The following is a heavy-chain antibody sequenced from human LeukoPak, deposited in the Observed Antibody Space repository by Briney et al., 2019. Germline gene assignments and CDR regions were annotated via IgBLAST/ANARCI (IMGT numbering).Heavy chain of an antibody. CDR3: ARSDWYLRGDAFDI. CDR2: IFRSGNA. V-gene: IGHV4-38-2*02. CDR1: DSSISSDYY. J-gene: IGHJ3*02. D-gene: IGHD3-9*01. Sequence: SETLSLTCTVSDSSISSDYYWGWFRQPPGKGLEWIGSIFRSGNAHYNPSLKSRVTISLRTSNRQFSLNLTSVTAADAAVYFCARSDWYLRGDAFDIWGQGTLVAVSS.